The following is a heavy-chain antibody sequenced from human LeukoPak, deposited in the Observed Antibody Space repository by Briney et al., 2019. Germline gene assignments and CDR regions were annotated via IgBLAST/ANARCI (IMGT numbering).Heavy chain of an antibody. Sequence: GGSLRLSCAASGFTFSSYAMSWVRQAPGKGLEWVSAISGSGGSTYYAASVKGRFTISSDNSTNTLYLQMNSLRAADTAVYYCAKDHYYDSSGSGIYWGQGTLVTVSS. CDR2: ISGSGGST. V-gene: IGHV3-23*01. CDR3: AKDHYYDSSGSGIY. D-gene: IGHD3-22*01. CDR1: GFTFSSYA. J-gene: IGHJ4*02.